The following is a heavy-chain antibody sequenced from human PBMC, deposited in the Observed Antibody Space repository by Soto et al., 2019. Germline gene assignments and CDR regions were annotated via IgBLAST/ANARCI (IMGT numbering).Heavy chain of an antibody. CDR3: ARLYGDYDYDYYGMDV. V-gene: IGHV4-39*02. CDR1: GGSISSSSYY. Sequence: QLQLQESGPGLVKPSETLSLTCTVSGGSISSSSYYWGWIRQPPGKGLEWIGSIYYSGSTYYNPSLKSRVTISVDTSKNHSSLKLSSVTAADTAVYYCARLYGDYDYDYYGMDVWGQGTTVTVSS. J-gene: IGHJ6*02. CDR2: IYYSGST. D-gene: IGHD4-17*01.